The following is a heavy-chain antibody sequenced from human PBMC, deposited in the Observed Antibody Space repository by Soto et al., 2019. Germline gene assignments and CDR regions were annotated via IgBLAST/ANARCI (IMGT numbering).Heavy chain of an antibody. CDR3: AKDRRGAYCSGGICYSPDY. CDR2: ISGTGGT. Sequence: EVQLWESGGGLVQPGGSLRLSCAVSGFTFSSHVMSWVRQAPGKGLEWVSAISGTGGTYYADSVKGRFTFSRDNSKNALYLHMNNLRDEDTAVYYCAKDRRGAYCSGGICYSPDYWGQGNLVIVSS. CDR1: GFTFSSHV. D-gene: IGHD2-15*01. J-gene: IGHJ4*02. V-gene: IGHV3-23*01.